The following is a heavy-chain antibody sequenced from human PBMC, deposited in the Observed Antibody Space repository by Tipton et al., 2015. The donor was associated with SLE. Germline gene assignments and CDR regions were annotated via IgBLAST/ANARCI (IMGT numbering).Heavy chain of an antibody. V-gene: IGHV4-59*11. D-gene: IGHD1-1*01. CDR3: ARDSVRPGGWFDP. CDR2: IYYSGST. CDR1: GGSISSHY. Sequence: TLSLTCTVSGGSISSHYWSWVRQLPGKGLEWIGYIYYSGSTNYNPSLKSRVTISVDTSKNQFSLKLSSVTVADTAVDYCARDSVRPGGWFDPWGQGTLVTVSS. J-gene: IGHJ5*02.